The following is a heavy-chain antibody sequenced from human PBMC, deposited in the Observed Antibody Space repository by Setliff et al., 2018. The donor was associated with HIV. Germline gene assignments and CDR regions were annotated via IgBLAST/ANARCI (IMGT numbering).Heavy chain of an antibody. D-gene: IGHD4-17*01. CDR3: ARGGRSTVTQWAWFDP. Sequence: PSETLSLTCAVYGGSFSGYFWSWIRQSPGKGLEWIGEFRHSGNTNINPSLKSRVTISGDTTKNQISLKLISVTAADTAVYYCARGGRSTVTQWAWFDPWGQGTLVSVSS. CDR2: FRHSGNT. CDR1: GGSFSGYF. J-gene: IGHJ5*02. V-gene: IGHV4-34*01.